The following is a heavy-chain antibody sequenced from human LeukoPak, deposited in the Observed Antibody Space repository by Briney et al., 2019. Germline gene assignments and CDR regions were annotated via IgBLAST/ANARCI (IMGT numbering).Heavy chain of an antibody. CDR3: VFEGRADAFDI. CDR1: GFTFSSYG. CDR2: ISYDGSNK. Sequence: PGGSLRLSCAASGFTFSSYGMHWVRQAPGKGLEWVAVISYDGSNKYYEDSVKGWFTISRDNSKNTLYLQMNSLRAEDTAVYYCVFEGRADAFDIWGQGTMVTVSS. V-gene: IGHV3-30*03. D-gene: IGHD3-10*01. J-gene: IGHJ3*02.